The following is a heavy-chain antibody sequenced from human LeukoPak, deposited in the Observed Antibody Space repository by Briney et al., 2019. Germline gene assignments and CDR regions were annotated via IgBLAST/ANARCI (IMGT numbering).Heavy chain of an antibody. V-gene: IGHV3-13*01. CDR2: ITTAGGT. CDR3: TRALSRGTNYYFDY. D-gene: IGHD3-10*01. CDR1: GFTFSSHN. Sequence: PGGSLRLSCAASGFTFSSHNMPWVRQATGEGLEWAPAITTAGGTYYPGSVKGRFTISRENAKNSLYLQMNNLRAGDTTVYYCTRALSRGTNYYFDYWGQGTLVTVSS. J-gene: IGHJ4*02.